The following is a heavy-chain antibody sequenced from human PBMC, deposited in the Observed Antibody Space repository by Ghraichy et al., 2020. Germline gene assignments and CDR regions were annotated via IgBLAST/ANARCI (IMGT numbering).Heavy chain of an antibody. Sequence: GGSLRLSCAASGFTFSSYAMHWVRQAPGKGLEWVAVISYDGSNKYYADSVKGRFTISRDNSKNTLYLQMNSLRAEDTAVYYCARQDIGIQLWFPYYYYGMDVWGQGTTVTVSS. CDR1: GFTFSSYA. CDR2: ISYDGSNK. D-gene: IGHD5-18*01. J-gene: IGHJ6*02. V-gene: IGHV3-30*04. CDR3: ARQDIGIQLWFPYYYYGMDV.